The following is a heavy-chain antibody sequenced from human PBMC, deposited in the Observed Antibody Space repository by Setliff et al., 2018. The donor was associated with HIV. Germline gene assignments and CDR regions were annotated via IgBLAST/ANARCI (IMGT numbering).Heavy chain of an antibody. CDR2: SYHDGTT. D-gene: IGHD6-19*01. CDR3: AGHPVTSGWLSLNWFDP. J-gene: IGHJ5*01. CDR1: GGSINTSSYY. Sequence: PSETLSLTCSVSGGSINTSSYYWAWVRQPPGNELEWIGSSYHDGTTHYRSSLRSRAAISIDTSKNQISLKVRSVTAADTAVYFCAGHPVTSGWLSLNWFDPWGQGILVTVSS. V-gene: IGHV4-39*07.